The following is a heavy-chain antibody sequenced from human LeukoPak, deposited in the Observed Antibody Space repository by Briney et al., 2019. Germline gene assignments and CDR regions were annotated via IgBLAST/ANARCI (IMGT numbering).Heavy chain of an antibody. CDR3: ARSLWYSDALDI. CDR1: GGSISSGSYY. V-gene: IGHV4-61*02. J-gene: IGHJ3*02. CDR2: IYTSGST. D-gene: IGHD6-13*01. Sequence: PSETLSLTCTVSGGSISSGSYYWSWIRQPAGKGLEWIGRIYTSGSTNYNPSLKSRVTISVDTSKNQFSLKLSSVTAADTAVYYCARSLWYSDALDIWGQGTMVTVSS.